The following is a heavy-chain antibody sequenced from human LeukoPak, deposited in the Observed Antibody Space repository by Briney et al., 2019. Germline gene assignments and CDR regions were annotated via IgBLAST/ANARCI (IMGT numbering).Heavy chain of an antibody. V-gene: IGHV3-48*02. D-gene: IGHD3-10*02. CDR3: VRDVRGSWSL. CDR2: ISDNSVNI. CDR1: GFTFSSFG. J-gene: IGHJ4*02. Sequence: RGSLRLSCVASGFTFSSFGMSWVRQAPGKGPEWISFISDNSVNIYYADSVKGRFTISRDDGENSLFLQMNSLRDEDTALYFCVRDVRGSWSLWGQGTLVTVSS.